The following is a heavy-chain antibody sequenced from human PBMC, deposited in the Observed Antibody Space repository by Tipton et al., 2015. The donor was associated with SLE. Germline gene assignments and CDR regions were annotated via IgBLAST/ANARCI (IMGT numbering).Heavy chain of an antibody. CDR2: MYSSGSS. V-gene: IGHV4-4*07. Sequence: TLSLTCAVSGGSFSGNYFNWIRQPAGKGLGWIGRMYSSGSSDYNPSLKSRATISVDTSKNQLSLKLTSVTAADTAVYYCAANMEGTGTPTGWGQGTRVTVSS. D-gene: IGHD1-7*01. J-gene: IGHJ4*02. CDR1: GGSFSGNY. CDR3: AANMEGTGTPTG.